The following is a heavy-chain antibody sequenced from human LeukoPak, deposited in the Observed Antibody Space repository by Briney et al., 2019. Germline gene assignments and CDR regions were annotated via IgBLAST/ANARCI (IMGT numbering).Heavy chain of an antibody. D-gene: IGHD3-10*01. CDR3: ARDWVRNYYGSGDFDY. Sequence: ASVKVSFKASGSTFTSYGISWVRQAPGQGLEWMGWISAYNGNTNYAQKLQGRVTMTTDISTSTAYMELRSLRSDDTAVYYCARDWVRNYYGSGDFDYWGQGTLVTVSS. CDR2: ISAYNGNT. V-gene: IGHV1-18*01. J-gene: IGHJ4*02. CDR1: GSTFTSYG.